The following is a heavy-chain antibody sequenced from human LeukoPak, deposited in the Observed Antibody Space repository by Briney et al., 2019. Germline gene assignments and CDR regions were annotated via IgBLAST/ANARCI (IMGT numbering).Heavy chain of an antibody. Sequence: PSETLSLTCAVYGGSFSGYYWSWIRQPPGKGLEWIGEINHSGSTNYNPSLKSRVTISVDTSKNQFSLKLSSVTAADTAVYYCARLRFRWFGEPLNWFDPWGQGTLVTVSS. D-gene: IGHD3-10*01. CDR3: ARLRFRWFGEPLNWFDP. CDR2: INHSGST. CDR1: GGSFSGYY. V-gene: IGHV4-34*01. J-gene: IGHJ5*02.